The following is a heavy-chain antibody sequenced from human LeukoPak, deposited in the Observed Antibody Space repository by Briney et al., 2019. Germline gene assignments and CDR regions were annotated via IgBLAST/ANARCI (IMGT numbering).Heavy chain of an antibody. CDR1: GGSISSSSYY. D-gene: IGHD6-13*01. Sequence: PSETLSLTCTVSGGSISSSSYYWGWIRQPPGRGLEWIGSIYYSGSTYYNPSLKSRVTISVDTSKNQFSLKLSSVTAADTAVYYCASSSWYHRGLDYFDYWGQGTLVTVSS. V-gene: IGHV4-39*01. CDR3: ASSSWYHRGLDYFDY. J-gene: IGHJ4*02. CDR2: IYYSGST.